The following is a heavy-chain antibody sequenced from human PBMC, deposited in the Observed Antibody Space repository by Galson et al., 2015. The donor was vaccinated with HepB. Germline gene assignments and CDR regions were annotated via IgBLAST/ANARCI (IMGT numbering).Heavy chain of an antibody. J-gene: IGHJ4*02. Sequence: SLRLSCAASGFTVSSNYMSWVRQAPGKGLEWVSVIYSGGSTYYADSVKGRFTISRDNSKNTLYLQMNSLRAEDTAVYYCARGGFATNLYSSSWYFSDYWGQGTLVTVSS. D-gene: IGHD6-13*01. CDR3: ARGGFATNLYSSSWYFSDY. CDR2: IYSGGST. CDR1: GFTVSSNY. V-gene: IGHV3-66*01.